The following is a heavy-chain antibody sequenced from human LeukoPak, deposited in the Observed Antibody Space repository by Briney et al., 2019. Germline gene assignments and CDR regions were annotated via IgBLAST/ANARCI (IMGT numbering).Heavy chain of an antibody. CDR1: GFTFSSYS. CDR3: ARDFTDYYYYYGMDV. J-gene: IGHJ6*02. D-gene: IGHD3-16*01. V-gene: IGHV3-21*01. CDR2: ISSSSSYI. Sequence: GGSLRLSCAASGFTFSSYSMNWVRRAPGKGLEWVSSISSSSSYIYYADSVKGRFTISRDNAKNSLYLQMNSLRAEDTAVYYCARDFTDYYYYYGMDVWGQGTTVTVSS.